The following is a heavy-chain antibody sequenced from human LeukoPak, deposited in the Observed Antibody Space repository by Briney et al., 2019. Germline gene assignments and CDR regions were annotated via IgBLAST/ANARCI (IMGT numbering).Heavy chain of an antibody. CDR1: GGTFSSYA. CDR3: AREADIADAANYFDY. D-gene: IGHD5-12*01. CDR2: IIPILGIA. J-gene: IGHJ4*02. Sequence: SVKVSCKASGGTFSSYAISWVRQPPGQGLEWMGRIIPILGIANIAQKFQGRVMITADQSTSKAYMVLSSLISDETAVYYCAREADIADAANYFDYWGQGTLVTVSS. V-gene: IGHV1-69*04.